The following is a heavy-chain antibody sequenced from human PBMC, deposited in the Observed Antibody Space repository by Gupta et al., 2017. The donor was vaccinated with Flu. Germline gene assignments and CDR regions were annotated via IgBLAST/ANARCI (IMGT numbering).Heavy chain of an antibody. D-gene: IGHD3-10*01. CDR3: ARERAPGPYYGSVFDY. J-gene: IGHJ4*02. Sequence: YSGSTNYNPSLKSRVTISVDTSKNQFSLKLSSVTAADTAVYYCARERAPGPYYGSVFDYWGQGTLVTVSS. CDR2: YSGST. V-gene: IGHV4-59*01.